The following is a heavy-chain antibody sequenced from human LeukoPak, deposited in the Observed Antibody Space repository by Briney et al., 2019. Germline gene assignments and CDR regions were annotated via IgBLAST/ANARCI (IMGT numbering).Heavy chain of an antibody. Sequence: GGSLRLSCGASGFIFSPYAVLWAREAPGEGVEWVADISFEGNNKYYADSVKGRFTISRDRSQSTLYLQMNSLRPEDTAVYYCARIYDQNYHYSYIMDVWGQGTTVTVSS. CDR3: ARIYDQNYHYSYIMDV. CDR1: GFIFSPYA. CDR2: ISFEGNNK. D-gene: IGHD2/OR15-2a*01. J-gene: IGHJ6*02. V-gene: IGHV3-30*04.